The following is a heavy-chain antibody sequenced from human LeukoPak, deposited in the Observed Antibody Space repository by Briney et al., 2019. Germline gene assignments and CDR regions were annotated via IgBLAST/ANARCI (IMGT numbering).Heavy chain of an antibody. V-gene: IGHV4-59*11. CDR1: GGSINSHY. Sequence: SETLSLTCSVSGGSINSHYWSWIRQPPGKRLEWIGYIFNTGSTNYNPSLASRVTMSVDTSRAQFFLRLSPVTAADTAIYYCASRPADTTWYGVFDYWSQGTLVTVSS. D-gene: IGHD3-10*01. CDR3: ASRPADTTWYGVFDY. CDR2: IFNTGST. J-gene: IGHJ4*02.